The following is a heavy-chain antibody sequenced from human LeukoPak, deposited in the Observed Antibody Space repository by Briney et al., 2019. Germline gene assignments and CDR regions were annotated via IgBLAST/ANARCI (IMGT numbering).Heavy chain of an antibody. J-gene: IGHJ4*02. Sequence: PSETLSLTCTVSGGSISTYYWTWIRQPPGKGLEWIGSIYYSGNTYYNPSLKSRVTISVDTSKNQFSLKLSSVTAADTAVYYCARPDRGTVTTVDYWGQGTLVTVSS. V-gene: IGHV4-59*05. CDR1: GGSISTYY. CDR2: IYYSGNT. CDR3: ARPDRGTVTTVDY. D-gene: IGHD4-17*01.